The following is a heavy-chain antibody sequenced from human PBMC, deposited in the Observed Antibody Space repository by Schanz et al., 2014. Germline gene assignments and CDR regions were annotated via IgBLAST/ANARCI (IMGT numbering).Heavy chain of an antibody. D-gene: IGHD2-2*01. CDR3: AKDSTHIDIVLVPTAIDY. CDR1: GFTLSNSD. Sequence: VQLVESGGGVVQPGRSLRLSCAASGFTLSNSDMHWVRQGTGKGLEWVSTIGYLGDTYYPDSVKGRFTVSRDNSKNTLYLHMNTLRSEDTAVYYCAKDSTHIDIVLVPTAIDYWGQGTLXTVSS. V-gene: IGHV3-13*01. J-gene: IGHJ4*02. CDR2: IGYLGDT.